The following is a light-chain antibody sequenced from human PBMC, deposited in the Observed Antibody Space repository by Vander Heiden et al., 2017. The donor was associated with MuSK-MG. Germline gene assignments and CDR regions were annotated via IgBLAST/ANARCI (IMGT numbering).Light chain of an antibody. J-gene: IGLJ3*02. CDR1: SSNIGSNF. Sequence: QSVLTQPPSASGTPGQRVPISCSGSSSNIGSNFVYWYQQRPGTAPKLLIYRNDQRPSGVPDRFSGSKSGTSASLAISGLRSDDEADYYCAVWDDSLSGSWVFGGGTKLTVL. CDR3: AVWDDSLSGSWV. CDR2: RND. V-gene: IGLV1-47*01.